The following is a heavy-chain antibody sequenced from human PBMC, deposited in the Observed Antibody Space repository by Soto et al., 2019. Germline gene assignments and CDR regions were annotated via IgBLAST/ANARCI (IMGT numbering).Heavy chain of an antibody. Sequence: SETLSLSCPVSCVALTRGTYFWASIWQPRGGLGDCPGYIHYSGPTSFFPSYPPPLRSRVTISEDTSKNQFSLKLLSVTTADTAVYFCAAGDASSRNLAPYYLDFWGQGTLVTVS. V-gene: IGHV4-61*01. J-gene: IGHJ4*02. CDR3: AAGDASSRNLAPYYLDF. CDR1: CVALTRGTYF. D-gene: IGHD6-13*01. CDR2: IHYSGPT.